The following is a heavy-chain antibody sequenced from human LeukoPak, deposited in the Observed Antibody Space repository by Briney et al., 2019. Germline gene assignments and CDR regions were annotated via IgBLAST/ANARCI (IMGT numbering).Heavy chain of an antibody. D-gene: IGHD3-22*01. V-gene: IGHV3-48*03. J-gene: IGHJ6*02. CDR1: GFTFSSYE. CDR2: ISSSGSTI. CDR3: AREKHYYDSSGYYYRGYYYYGMDV. Sequence: PGGSLRLSCAASGFTFSSYEMNWVRQAPGKGLEWVSYISSSGSTIYYADSVKGRFTISRDNAKNSLYLQMNSLRAVDTAVYYCAREKHYYDSSGYYYRGYYYYGMDVWGQGTTVTVSS.